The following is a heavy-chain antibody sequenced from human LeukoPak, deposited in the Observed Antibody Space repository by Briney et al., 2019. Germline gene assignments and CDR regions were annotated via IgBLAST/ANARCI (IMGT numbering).Heavy chain of an antibody. V-gene: IGHV4-59*01. Sequence: TSETLSLTCTVSGGSISSYYWSWIRQPPGKGLEWIGYIYYSGSTNYNPSLKSRVTISVDTSKNQFSLKLNSVTAADTAVYYCARTPNRGGFDYWGQGTLVTVSS. CDR3: ARTPNRGGFDY. CDR1: GGSISSYY. CDR2: IYYSGST. D-gene: IGHD3-10*01. J-gene: IGHJ4*02.